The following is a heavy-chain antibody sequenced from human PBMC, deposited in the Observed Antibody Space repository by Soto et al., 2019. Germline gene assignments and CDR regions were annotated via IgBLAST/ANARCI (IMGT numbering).Heavy chain of an antibody. CDR1: GFTFSSHG. CDR2: ISYDGSKK. J-gene: IGHJ4*02. V-gene: IGHV3-30*18. Sequence: VQLLESGGGLVQPGGSLRLSCAASGFTFSSHGMHWVRQAPGKGLEWMAVISYDGSKKYYVDSVKGRFTISRDNSKNTLYLQMNSLRAEDTAVYHCAKDRVESGLGEVDYWGQGTLVTVFS. D-gene: IGHD3-16*01. CDR3: AKDRVESGLGEVDY.